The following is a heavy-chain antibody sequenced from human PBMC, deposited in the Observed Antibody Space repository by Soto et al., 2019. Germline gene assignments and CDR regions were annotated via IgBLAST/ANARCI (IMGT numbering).Heavy chain of an antibody. Sequence: QMQLIQSGAEVKKSGSSVKVTCKASGGTFSSDSISWVRQAPGEGLEWMGGVIPLFGTANYAQKFEGRVTITADESTSTAYMERSSLRSDDTAVYYCARVHMIVVVGERYHYKGLDVWGQGTAVTVSS. CDR2: VIPLFGTA. V-gene: IGHV1-69*01. D-gene: IGHD3-22*01. CDR1: GGTFSSDS. CDR3: ARVHMIVVVGERYHYKGLDV. J-gene: IGHJ6*02.